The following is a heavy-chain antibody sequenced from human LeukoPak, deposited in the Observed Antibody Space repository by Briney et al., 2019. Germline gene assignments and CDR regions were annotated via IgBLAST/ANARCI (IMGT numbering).Heavy chain of an antibody. Sequence: GGSLRLSCAASGFTFSSYAMSWVRQAPGKGLEWVSAISGSAGTTFYADSVKGRFTISRDNSKNTLYLQVNNLRPADTAVYYCAKVQEMGTILPPFHYWGQGTLVTVSS. CDR2: ISGSAGTT. CDR3: AKVQEMGTILPPFHY. D-gene: IGHD5-24*01. V-gene: IGHV3-23*01. J-gene: IGHJ4*02. CDR1: GFTFSSYA.